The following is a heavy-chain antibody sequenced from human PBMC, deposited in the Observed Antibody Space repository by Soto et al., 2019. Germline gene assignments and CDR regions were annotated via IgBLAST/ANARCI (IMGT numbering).Heavy chain of an antibody. CDR3: AKVGSGWYYFDY. Sequence: GGSLRLSCAASGFSFSSYAMSWGRQAPGKGLEWVSAISGNSVYTYYADSVKGRFTISRDNSKNTLYLQMNSLRGEDTAIYYCAKVGSGWYYFDYWGQGTLVTVPQ. CDR2: ISGNSVYT. J-gene: IGHJ4*02. CDR1: GFSFSSYA. V-gene: IGHV3-23*01. D-gene: IGHD6-19*01.